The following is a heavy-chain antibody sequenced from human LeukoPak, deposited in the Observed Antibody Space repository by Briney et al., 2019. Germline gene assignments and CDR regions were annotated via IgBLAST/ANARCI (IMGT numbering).Heavy chain of an antibody. CDR2: INAGNGNT. D-gene: IGHD6-19*01. J-gene: IGHJ4*02. CDR3: SCYIAVASTEFELDY. CDR1: GYTFTSYA. V-gene: IGHV1-3*01. Sequence: GASVKVSCKASGYTFTSYAMHWVRQAPGQGLEWMGWINAGNGNTKYSQKFQGRVTITRDTSASTAYMELSSLRSEDTAVYYCSCYIAVASTEFELDYWGQGTLVTVSS.